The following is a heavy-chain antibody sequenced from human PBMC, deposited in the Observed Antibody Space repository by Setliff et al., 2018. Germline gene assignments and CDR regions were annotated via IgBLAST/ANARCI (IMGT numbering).Heavy chain of an antibody. Sequence: GASVKVSCKASGYTFISYGISWVRQAPGQGLEWMGWISAYNGNTNYAQKLQGRVTMTTDTSTSTAYMELRSLRSDDTAVYYCARVLFHCSSTSCYLDAFDIWSQGTMVTVSS. D-gene: IGHD2-2*01. J-gene: IGHJ3*02. CDR2: ISAYNGNT. CDR3: ARVLFHCSSTSCYLDAFDI. V-gene: IGHV1-18*01. CDR1: GYTFISYG.